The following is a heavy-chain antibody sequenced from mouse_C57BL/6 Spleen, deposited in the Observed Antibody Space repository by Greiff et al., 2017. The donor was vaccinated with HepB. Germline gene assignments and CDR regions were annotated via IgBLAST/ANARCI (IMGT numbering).Heavy chain of an antibody. CDR3: TRSSGYHYYAMDY. J-gene: IGHJ4*01. CDR1: GYTFTDYE. Sequence: QVQLQQSGAELVRPGASVTLSCKASGYTFTDYEMHWVKPTPVHGLEWIGAIDPETGGTAYNQKFKGKAILTADKSSSTAYMELRSLTSEDSAVYYCTRSSGYHYYAMDYWGQGTSVTVSS. CDR2: IDPETGGT. V-gene: IGHV1-15*01. D-gene: IGHD3-2*02.